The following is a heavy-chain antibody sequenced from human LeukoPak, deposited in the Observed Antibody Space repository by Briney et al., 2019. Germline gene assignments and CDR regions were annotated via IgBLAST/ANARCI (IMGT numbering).Heavy chain of an antibody. CDR3: ARINGHIFDY. V-gene: IGHV4-59*01. CDR1: GGSISNYY. CDR2: MHYRGST. D-gene: IGHD5-24*01. J-gene: IGHJ4*02. Sequence: SETLSPTCSVSGGSISNYYWSWIRQPPGKGLEWIGYMHYRGSTNYNPSLNSRVTISMDMSKNAFSLKLSSVITADTAIYYCARINGHIFDYWGQGTLVTVSS.